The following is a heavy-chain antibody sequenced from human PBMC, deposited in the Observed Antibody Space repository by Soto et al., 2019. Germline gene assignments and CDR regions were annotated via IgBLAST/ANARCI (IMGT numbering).Heavy chain of an antibody. CDR3: AKQYSSGWDVIVGYFQH. CDR2: ISGSGGST. D-gene: IGHD6-19*01. Sequence: GGSLRLSCAASGFTFSSYAMSWVRQAPGKGLEWVSAISGSGGSTYYADSVKGRFTISRDNSKNTLYLQMNSLRAEDTAVYYCAKQYSSGWDVIVGYFQHWGQGTLVTVSS. CDR1: GFTFSSYA. V-gene: IGHV3-23*01. J-gene: IGHJ1*01.